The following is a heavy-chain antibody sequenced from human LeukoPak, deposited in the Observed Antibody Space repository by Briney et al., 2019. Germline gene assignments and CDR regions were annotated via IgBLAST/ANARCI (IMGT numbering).Heavy chain of an antibody. CDR1: GFTFSSSE. J-gene: IGHJ4*02. D-gene: IGHD3-22*01. CDR3: ARARSSGYYPLTYYFDY. V-gene: IGHV3-48*03. CDR2: ISSSGSTI. Sequence: GGSLRLSCAASGFTFSSSEMIWVREAPGKGLEWVSYISSSGSTIYYADSVKGRFTISRDNAKNSLYLQMNSLRAEDTAVYYCARARSSGYYPLTYYFDYWGQGTLVTVSS.